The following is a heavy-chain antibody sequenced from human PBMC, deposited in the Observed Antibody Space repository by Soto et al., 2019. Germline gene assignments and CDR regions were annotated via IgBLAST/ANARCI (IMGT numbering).Heavy chain of an antibody. J-gene: IGHJ4*02. V-gene: IGHV2-5*02. D-gene: IGHD2-8*01. Sequence: QITLKESGPALVNSTQPLPVACSVSGLSVSTYGAGVAWIRQPPGKALEWLGIIYWDDAKRYSPLLQTRLTITRDTSNNQVVLTLTRVDPVDTATYYCAHRSRAHNGDGLCDNWGQGTLVTVSS. CDR2: IYWDDAK. CDR3: AHRSRAHNGDGLCDN. CDR1: GLSVSTYGAG.